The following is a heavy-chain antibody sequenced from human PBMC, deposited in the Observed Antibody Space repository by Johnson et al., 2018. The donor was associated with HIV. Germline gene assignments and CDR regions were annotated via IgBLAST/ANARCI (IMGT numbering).Heavy chain of an antibody. Sequence: QVQLVESGGGVVRPGGSLRLSCAASGFIFSSYGMHWVRQAPGKGLEWVAFIRYDGSNKYYVDSVKGRFTISRDNAKNSLYLQMNSLRAEDTAVYYCARGGYDAFDIWGQGTMVTVSS. CDR1: GFIFSSYG. CDR2: IRYDGSNK. V-gene: IGHV3-30*02. CDR3: ARGGYDAFDI. J-gene: IGHJ3*02. D-gene: IGHD3-22*01.